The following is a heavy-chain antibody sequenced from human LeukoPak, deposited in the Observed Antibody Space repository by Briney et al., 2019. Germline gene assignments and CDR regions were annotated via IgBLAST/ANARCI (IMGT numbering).Heavy chain of an antibody. Sequence: GGSLRLSCAASGFTFSNAWMSWVRQAPGKGLEWVGRIKSKSDGGTTDYAAPVKGRFPISRDDSKNTLYLQMNSLKTEGTAVYYCTTVDLWASPDYWGQGTLVTVSS. CDR1: GFTFSNAW. D-gene: IGHD3-10*01. CDR2: IKSKSDGGTT. V-gene: IGHV3-15*01. J-gene: IGHJ4*02. CDR3: TTVDLWASPDY.